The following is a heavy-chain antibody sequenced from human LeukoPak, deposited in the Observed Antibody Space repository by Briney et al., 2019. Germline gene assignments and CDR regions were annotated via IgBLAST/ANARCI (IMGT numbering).Heavy chain of an antibody. J-gene: IGHJ5*02. CDR3: ATLLHYYDSSGYCNWFDP. CDR1: GYTLTELS. CDR2: FDPEDGET. V-gene: IGHV1-24*01. Sequence: ASVKVSCTVSGYTLTELSMHWVRQAPGKGLEWMGGFDPEDGETIYAQKFQGRVTMTEDTSTDTAYMELSSLRSEDTAVYYCATLLHYYDSSGYCNWFDPWGQGTLVTVSS. D-gene: IGHD3-22*01.